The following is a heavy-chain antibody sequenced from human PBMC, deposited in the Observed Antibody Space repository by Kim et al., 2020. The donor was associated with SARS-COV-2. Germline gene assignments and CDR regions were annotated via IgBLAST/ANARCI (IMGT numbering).Heavy chain of an antibody. CDR3: ARVGGIHDFWSGYEYYYYGMDV. Sequence: SETLSLTCTVSGGSISSYYWSWIRQPPGKGLEWIGYIYYSGSTNYNPSLKSRVTISVDTSKNQFSLKLSSVTAADTAVYYCARVGGIHDFWSGYEYYYYGMDVWGQGTTVTVSS. V-gene: IGHV4-59*13. CDR2: IYYSGST. CDR1: GGSISSYY. D-gene: IGHD3-3*01. J-gene: IGHJ6*02.